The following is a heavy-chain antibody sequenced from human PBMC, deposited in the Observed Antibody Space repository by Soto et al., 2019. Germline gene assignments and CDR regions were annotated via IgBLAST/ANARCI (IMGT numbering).Heavy chain of an antibody. J-gene: IGHJ4*02. CDR1: GGSISSSNW. V-gene: IGHV4-4*02. CDR2: IYHSGST. Sequence: QVQLQESGPGLVKPSGTLSLTCAVSGGSISSSNWWSWVRQPPGKGLEWIGEIYHSGSTNYNPSLNIRVTIAVDKSKTQFALKVSSVTAADTAVYYCASSDYGDSFNRFDYWGQVTLVTVS. D-gene: IGHD4-17*01. CDR3: ASSDYGDSFNRFDY.